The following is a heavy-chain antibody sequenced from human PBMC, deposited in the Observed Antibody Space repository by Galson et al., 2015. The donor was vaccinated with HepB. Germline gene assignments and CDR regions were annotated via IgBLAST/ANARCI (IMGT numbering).Heavy chain of an antibody. V-gene: IGHV5-51*01. CDR3: ARSGLAATYFDF. Sequence: QSGAEVKKPGESLKISCEASGYNFATYWIGWVRQMPGKGLEWMGIIYPGDSDIRYSPSFQGQVTISADKSISTAYLQWSSLTASDTAMYYCARSGLAATYFDFWGQGTLVTVSS. J-gene: IGHJ4*02. CDR2: IYPGDSDI. CDR1: GYNFATYW. D-gene: IGHD1-26*01.